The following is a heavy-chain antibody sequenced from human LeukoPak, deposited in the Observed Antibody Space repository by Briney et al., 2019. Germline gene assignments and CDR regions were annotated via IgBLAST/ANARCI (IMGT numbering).Heavy chain of an antibody. V-gene: IGHV1-2*02. CDR2: INPNSGGT. D-gene: IGHD6-13*01. J-gene: IGHJ5*02. Sequence: GASVKVSCKASGYTFTGYYMHWVRQAAGQGLEWMGWINPNSGGTNYAQKFQGRVTMTRDTSISTAYMELSRLRSDDTAVYYCARESSSWYAALRLNWFDPWGQGTLVTVSS. CDR1: GYTFTGYY. CDR3: ARESSSWYAALRLNWFDP.